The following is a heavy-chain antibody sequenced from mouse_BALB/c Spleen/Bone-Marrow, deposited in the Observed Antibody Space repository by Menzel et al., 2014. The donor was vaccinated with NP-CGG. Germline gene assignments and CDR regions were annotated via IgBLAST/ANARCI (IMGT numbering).Heavy chain of an antibody. V-gene: IGHV3-6*02. Sequence: EVKLEESGPGLVKPSQSLSLTCSVTGYSITSGYYWNWIRQFPGNKLEWMGYISYDGSNNYNPSLKNRISITRDTSENQFFLKLNSVTTEDTATYYCARDRAMDYWGQGTSVTVSS. CDR1: GYSITSGYY. CDR2: ISYDGSN. CDR3: ARDRAMDY. J-gene: IGHJ4*01.